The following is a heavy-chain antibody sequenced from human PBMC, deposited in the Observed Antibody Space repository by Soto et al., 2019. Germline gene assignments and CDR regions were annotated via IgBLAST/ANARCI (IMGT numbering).Heavy chain of an antibody. V-gene: IGHV3-9*01. CDR1: GYSFEDYS. J-gene: IGHJ4*02. CDR2: ISWNGNFT. D-gene: IGHD1-26*01. Sequence: EVQLVESGGDMVPPGRSLKLSCVGSGYSFEDYSMHWVRQAPGKGLEWVSGISWNGNFTGYADSVKGRFTISRDNAKNSLFLQMRSLSLEDTALYYCVGGSWFDWGQGTLVTVSS. CDR3: VGGSWFD.